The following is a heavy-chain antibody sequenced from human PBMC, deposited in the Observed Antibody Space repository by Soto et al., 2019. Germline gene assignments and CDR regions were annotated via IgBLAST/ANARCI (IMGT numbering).Heavy chain of an antibody. CDR1: GFTFSSYG. V-gene: IGHV3-23*01. D-gene: IGHD5-18*01. J-gene: IGHJ4*02. CDR3: AKTGPGSSYGYYFDS. CDR2: ISGSGGST. Sequence: GGSLRLSCAASGFTFSSYGMSWVRQAPGEGLEWVSGISGSGGSTYYADSVKGRFTISRDNSKNALYLQMYSLRAEDTAVYYCAKTGPGSSYGYYFDSWGQGTLVTVSS.